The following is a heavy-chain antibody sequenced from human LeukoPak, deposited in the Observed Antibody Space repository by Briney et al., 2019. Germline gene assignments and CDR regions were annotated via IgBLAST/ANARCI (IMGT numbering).Heavy chain of an antibody. CDR2: IYYSGST. CDR3: ARPGYSSSWGIDY. D-gene: IGHD6-13*01. J-gene: IGHJ4*02. Sequence: SETLSLTCTVSGGSISSSSYYWGWIRQPPGKGLEWIGSIYYSGSTYYNPSLKSRVTISVDTSKNQFSLKLSSVTAADTAVYYCARPGYSSSWGIDYWGQGSLVTVSS. V-gene: IGHV4-39*01. CDR1: GGSISSSSYY.